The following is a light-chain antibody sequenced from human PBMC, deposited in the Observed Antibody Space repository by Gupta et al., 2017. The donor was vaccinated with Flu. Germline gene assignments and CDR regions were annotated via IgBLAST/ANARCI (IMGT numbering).Light chain of an antibody. Sequence: GERATLSCSASQSVSIYLAWYQQQPGQPPRLLIYDASSRATGIPARFSGSGAGTHFTLTISILEPEDFAVYYCHQGSNWPLTFGGGTAVEI. CDR1: QSVSIY. CDR3: HQGSNWPLT. V-gene: IGKV3-11*01. J-gene: IGKJ4*01. CDR2: DAS.